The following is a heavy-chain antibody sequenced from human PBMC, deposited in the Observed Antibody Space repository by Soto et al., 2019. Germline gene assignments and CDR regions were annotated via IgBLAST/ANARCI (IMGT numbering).Heavy chain of an antibody. Sequence: SETLSLTCAVSGGSISSSNWWSWVRQPPGKGLEWIGEIYHSGSTNYNPSLKSRVTISVDKSKNQFSLKLSSVTAADTAVYYCARRQSSSWGSDAFDIWGQGTMVTVSS. CDR2: IYHSGST. CDR3: ARRQSSSWGSDAFDI. CDR1: GGSISSSNW. V-gene: IGHV4-4*02. D-gene: IGHD6-13*01. J-gene: IGHJ3*02.